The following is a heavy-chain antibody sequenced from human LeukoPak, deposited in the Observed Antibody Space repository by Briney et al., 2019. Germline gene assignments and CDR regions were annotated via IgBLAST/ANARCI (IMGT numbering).Heavy chain of an antibody. CDR3: ARALYDSGNFDY. CDR1: GGSTGSDY. Sequence: SETLSLTCTVSGGSTGSDYWSWIRQPPGKGLEWIAYVYYSGVTSYNPSLKSRVAISIDTSKNQFSLKLSSVTAADTAVYYCARALYDSGNFDYWGQGTLVTVSS. J-gene: IGHJ4*02. D-gene: IGHD3-10*01. CDR2: VYYSGVT. V-gene: IGHV4-59*12.